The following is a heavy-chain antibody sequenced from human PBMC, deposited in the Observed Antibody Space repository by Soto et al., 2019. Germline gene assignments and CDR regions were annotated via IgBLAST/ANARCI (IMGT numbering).Heavy chain of an antibody. CDR1: GDSVSSNSAT. Sequence: SQTLSLTCAISGDSVSSNSATWNWIRQSPSRGLEWLGRTYYRSKWYNDYAISVKSRITINPDTSKNQFSLQLNSVTPDDTAVYYCSRGFKTNFDYWGQGTLVTVSS. J-gene: IGHJ4*02. CDR3: SRGFKTNFDY. V-gene: IGHV6-1*01. CDR2: TYYRSKWYN.